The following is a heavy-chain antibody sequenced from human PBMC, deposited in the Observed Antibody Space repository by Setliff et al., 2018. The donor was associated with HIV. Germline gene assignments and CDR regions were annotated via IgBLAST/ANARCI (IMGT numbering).Heavy chain of an antibody. Sequence: GASVKVSCKASGYSFTFYGLHWVRQAPGQGLEWMGWVSVYNGNTKYAENFQARLTLTTDASTGTGFMELRGLRSDDTAVYYCATPGVGAGAFDIWGRGTMVTVSS. D-gene: IGHD3-10*01. V-gene: IGHV1-18*04. CDR2: VSVYNGNT. J-gene: IGHJ3*02. CDR3: ATPGVGAGAFDI. CDR1: GYSFTFYG.